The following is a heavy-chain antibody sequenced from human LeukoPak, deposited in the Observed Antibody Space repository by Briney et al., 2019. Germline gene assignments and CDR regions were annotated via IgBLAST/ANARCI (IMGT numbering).Heavy chain of an antibody. CDR3: ARGSSSFDY. Sequence: GGSLRLSCAASGFTFSSYSMNWVRRAPGKGLEWVSYISSSSSTIYYADSVKGRFTISRDNAKNSLYLQMNGLRAEDTAVYYCARGSSSFDYWGQGTLVTVSS. J-gene: IGHJ4*02. V-gene: IGHV3-48*01. D-gene: IGHD6-6*01. CDR2: ISSSSSTI. CDR1: GFTFSSYS.